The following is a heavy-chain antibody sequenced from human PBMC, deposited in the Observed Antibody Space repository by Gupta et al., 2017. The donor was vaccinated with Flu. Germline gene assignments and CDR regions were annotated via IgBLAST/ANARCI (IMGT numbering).Heavy chain of an antibody. Sequence: QVQLVQSGAEVKKPGASVKVSCTASGYTFTSYGISWVRQAPGQGLEWMGWISAYNGNTNYAQKLQGRVTMTTDTSTSTAYMELRSLRSDDTAVYYCARVDRVLYYYDSSGYYEDYWGQGTLVTVSS. CDR2: ISAYNGNT. D-gene: IGHD3-22*01. V-gene: IGHV1-18*01. CDR3: ARVDRVLYYYDSSGYYEDY. J-gene: IGHJ4*02. CDR1: GYTFTSYG.